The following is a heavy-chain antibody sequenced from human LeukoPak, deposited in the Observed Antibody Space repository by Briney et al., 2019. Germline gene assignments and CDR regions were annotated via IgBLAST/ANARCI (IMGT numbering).Heavy chain of an antibody. V-gene: IGHV3-21*01. J-gene: IGHJ6*02. Sequence: GGSLRLSCAASGFTFSSYSMNWVRQAPGKGLEWVSSISSSSSYIYYADSVKGRFTISRDNAKNSLYLQMNSLRAEDTAVYYCARERGGYDSSGYDTNYYYYGMDVWGQGTTVTVSS. CDR3: ARERGGYDSSGYDTNYYYYGMDV. CDR2: ISSSSSYI. D-gene: IGHD3-22*01. CDR1: GFTFSSYS.